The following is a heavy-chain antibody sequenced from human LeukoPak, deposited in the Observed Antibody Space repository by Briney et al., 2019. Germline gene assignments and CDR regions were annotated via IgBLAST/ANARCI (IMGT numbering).Heavy chain of an antibody. CDR1: GGSFSGYY. CDR3: ASRGIVGATLDY. D-gene: IGHD1-26*01. V-gene: IGHV4-34*01. J-gene: IGHJ4*02. Sequence: ASETLSLTCAVYGGSFSGYYWSWIRQPPGKGLGWIGEINHSGSTNYNPSLKSRVTISVDTSKNQFSLKLSSVTAADTAVYYCASRGIVGATLDYWGQGTLVTVSS. CDR2: INHSGST.